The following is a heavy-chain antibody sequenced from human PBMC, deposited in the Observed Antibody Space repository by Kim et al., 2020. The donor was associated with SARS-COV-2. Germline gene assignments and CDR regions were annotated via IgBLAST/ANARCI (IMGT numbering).Heavy chain of an antibody. J-gene: IGHJ4*02. V-gene: IGHV3-11*06. D-gene: IGHD3-9*01. CDR1: GFTFSDYY. CDR2: ISSSSSYT. CDR3: ARDLKLRYFDWLFFDY. Sequence: GGSLRLSCAASGFTFSDYYMSWIRQAPGKGLEWVSYISSSSSYTKYADSVKGRFTISRDNAKNSLYLQMNSLRAEDTAVYYCARDLKLRYFDWLFFDYWGQGTLAT.